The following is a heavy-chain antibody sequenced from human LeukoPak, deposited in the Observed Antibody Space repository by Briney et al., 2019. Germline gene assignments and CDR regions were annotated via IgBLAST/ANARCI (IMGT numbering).Heavy chain of an antibody. D-gene: IGHD2-2*02. J-gene: IGHJ4*02. CDR3: AILVGYCSSTSCYTHDY. V-gene: IGHV1-46*01. CDR2: INPSGDST. Sequence: ASVKVSCKASGYTFTSYYMHWVRQAPGQGLEWMGIINPSGDSTNYAQKFQGRVTITTDESTSTAYMELSSLRSEDTAVYYCAILVGYCSSTSCYTHDYWGQGTLVTVSS. CDR1: GYTFTSYY.